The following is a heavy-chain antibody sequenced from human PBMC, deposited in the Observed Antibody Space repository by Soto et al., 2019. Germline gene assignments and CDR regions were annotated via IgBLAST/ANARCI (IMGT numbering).Heavy chain of an antibody. Sequence: QVQLVQSGAEVKKPGSSVKVSCKASGGTFSSYAISWVRQAPGQGLEWLGGIIPIFGTANYAQKFQGRVTITADESTSTAYMELSSLGSEDTAVYYCARDLKSVTMVPGVPSYYYYYGMDVWGQGTTVTVSS. CDR2: IIPIFGTA. CDR1: GGTFSSYA. CDR3: ARDLKSVTMVPGVPSYYYYYGMDV. J-gene: IGHJ6*02. D-gene: IGHD3-10*01. V-gene: IGHV1-69*01.